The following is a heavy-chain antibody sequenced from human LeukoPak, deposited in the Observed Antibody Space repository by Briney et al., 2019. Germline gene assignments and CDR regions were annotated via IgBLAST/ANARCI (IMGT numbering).Heavy chain of an antibody. J-gene: IGHJ4*02. V-gene: IGHV4-30-4*08. CDR1: GGSISSGDYY. CDR2: IYYSGST. CDR3: ARAGYYYGASRSSDDY. Sequence: SETLSLTCTVSGGSISSGDYYWSWIRQPPGKGLEWIGYIYYSGSTYYNPSLKSRVTISVDTSKNQFSLKLSSVTAADTAVYYCARAGYYYGASRSSDDYWGQGTLVTVSS. D-gene: IGHD3-10*01.